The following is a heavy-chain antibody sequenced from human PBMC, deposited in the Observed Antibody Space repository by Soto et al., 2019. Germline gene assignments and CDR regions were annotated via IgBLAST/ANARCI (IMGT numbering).Heavy chain of an antibody. V-gene: IGHV4-59*01. CDR2: IYYTRTT. CDR1: GVCISSSY. Sequence: SETLSLTCTVSGVCISSSYWSWIRQSPGTGLEWIGYIYYTRTTNYNPSLRRRVTISLVTATNHCSLCVKSVITADTAVYFCARRGYRYSSTASLVCGLDFWGQGTLVTVSS. CDR3: ARRGYRYSSTASLVCGLDF. D-gene: IGHD2-2*01. J-gene: IGHJ4*02.